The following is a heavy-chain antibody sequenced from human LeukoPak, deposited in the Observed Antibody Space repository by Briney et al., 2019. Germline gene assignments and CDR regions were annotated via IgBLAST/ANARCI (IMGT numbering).Heavy chain of an antibody. CDR2: IGGGGGST. CDR1: ALTFSSNA. Sequence: GGSLSSPCPAFALTFSSNAISWFGQAQGKGRKGFEAIGGGGGSTNSADSLTGRFTISRDNSKNTLYLQMNSLRAEDTAVYYCAKVGRDYGGNSGVDYWGQGTLVTVSS. CDR3: AKVGRDYGGNSGVDY. D-gene: IGHD4-23*01. J-gene: IGHJ4*02. V-gene: IGHV3-23*01.